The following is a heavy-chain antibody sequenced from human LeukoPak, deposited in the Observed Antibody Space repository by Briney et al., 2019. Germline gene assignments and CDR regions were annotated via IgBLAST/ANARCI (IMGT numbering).Heavy chain of an antibody. J-gene: IGHJ3*02. V-gene: IGHV1-2*02. Sequence: AASVKVSCKASGYTFTGYYMHWVRQAPGQGLEWMGWINPNSGGTNYAQKFQGRVTMTRDTSISTAYMELSRLRSDDTAVYYCARARAPYYYDSNGLSAFDIWGQGTMVTVSS. CDR1: GYTFTGYY. D-gene: IGHD3-22*01. CDR2: INPNSGGT. CDR3: ARARAPYYYDSNGLSAFDI.